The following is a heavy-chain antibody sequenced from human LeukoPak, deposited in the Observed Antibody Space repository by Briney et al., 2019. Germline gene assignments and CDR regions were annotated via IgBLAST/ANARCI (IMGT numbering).Heavy chain of an antibody. Sequence: PGGSLRLSCAASRFTFSSYWMHWVRQAPGKGLVWVSRINGDGSSTTYADSVKGRFTISRDNAKNTLYQQMNSLRAEDAAVYYCASLHSGTYYGYFQHWGQGTLVTVSS. J-gene: IGHJ1*01. CDR2: INGDGSST. CDR1: RFTFSSYW. CDR3: ASLHSGTYYGYFQH. D-gene: IGHD3-10*01. V-gene: IGHV3-74*01.